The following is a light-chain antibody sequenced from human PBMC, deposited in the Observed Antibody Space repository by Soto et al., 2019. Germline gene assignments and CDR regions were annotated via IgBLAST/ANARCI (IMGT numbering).Light chain of an antibody. V-gene: IGKV3D-15*01. Sequence: EIVMTQSPVTLSVCPGEIATLSWRASQNVNSHLAWYQQKPGQAPRLFIYDIFTRATGVPNRISGSGSGTEFTLTISSLQSEDFAVYYCQQYNNWPRTFGQGTKLDIK. CDR2: DIF. CDR3: QQYNNWPRT. CDR1: QNVNSH. J-gene: IGKJ1*01.